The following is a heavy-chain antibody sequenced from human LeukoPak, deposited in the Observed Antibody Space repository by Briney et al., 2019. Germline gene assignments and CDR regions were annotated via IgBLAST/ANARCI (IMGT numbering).Heavy chain of an antibody. D-gene: IGHD1-26*01. CDR1: GGTFSSYA. CDR2: IIPIFGTA. V-gene: IGHV1-69*13. Sequence: VASVKVSCTASGGTFSSYAISWVRQAPGQGLEWMGGIIPIFGTANYAQKFQGRVTITAGESTSTAYMELSSLRSEDTAVYYCARVAPPRYSGSYRANYFDYWGQGTLVTVSS. J-gene: IGHJ4*02. CDR3: ARVAPPRYSGSYRANYFDY.